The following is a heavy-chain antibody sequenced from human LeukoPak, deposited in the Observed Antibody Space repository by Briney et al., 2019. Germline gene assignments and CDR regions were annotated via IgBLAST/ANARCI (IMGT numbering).Heavy chain of an antibody. J-gene: IGHJ4*02. Sequence: SVKVSCKASGGTFISYAISWVRQAPGQGLEWMGGIIPIFGTANYAQKFQGRVTITADESTSTAYMELSSLRSEDTAVYYCARDGAYDYVWGSYRYYFDYWGQGTLVTVSS. CDR2: IIPIFGTA. CDR3: ARDGAYDYVWGSYRYYFDY. CDR1: GGTFISYA. V-gene: IGHV1-69*13. D-gene: IGHD3-16*02.